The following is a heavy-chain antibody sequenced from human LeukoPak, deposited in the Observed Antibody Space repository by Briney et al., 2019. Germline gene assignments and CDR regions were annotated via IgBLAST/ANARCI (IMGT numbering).Heavy chain of an antibody. V-gene: IGHV4-34*01. Sequence: SETLSLTCAVYGGSFSGFYWSWIRQPPGRGLEWIGEINHSGSTNYNPSLKSRVTISVDTSKNQFSLKLSSVTAADTAVYYCARSALRYFDWDDWGQGTLVTVSS. CDR3: ARSALRYFDWDD. CDR1: GGSFSGFY. CDR2: INHSGST. J-gene: IGHJ4*02. D-gene: IGHD3-9*01.